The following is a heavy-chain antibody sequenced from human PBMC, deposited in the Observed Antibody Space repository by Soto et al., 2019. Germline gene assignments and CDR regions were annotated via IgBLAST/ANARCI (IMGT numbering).Heavy chain of an antibody. Sequence: GASVKVSCKASGGTFSSYAISWVRQAPGQGLEWMGGIIPIFGTANYAQKFQGRVTITADESTSTAYMELSSLRSEDTAVYYCARQTGGPNDQFDYWGQGTLVTAPQ. J-gene: IGHJ4*02. D-gene: IGHD2-2*01. CDR2: IIPIFGTA. V-gene: IGHV1-69*13. CDR3: ARQTGGPNDQFDY. CDR1: GGTFSSYA.